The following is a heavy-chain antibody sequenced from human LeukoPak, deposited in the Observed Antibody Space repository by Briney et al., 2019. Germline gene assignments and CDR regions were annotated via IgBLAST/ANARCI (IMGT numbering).Heavy chain of an antibody. J-gene: IGHJ4*02. CDR1: GFTFSSYG. CDR3: AKDHLAGYSYGGFYFDF. Sequence: GSLRLSCAASGFTFSSYGMHWVRQTPGKGLEWVAVILYDGSSKYYADSVKGRFTIPRDNSKNTLYLQMNSLRAEDTAVYYCAKDHLAGYSYGGFYFDFWGQGTLVTVSS. V-gene: IGHV3-30*18. CDR2: ILYDGSSK. D-gene: IGHD5-18*01.